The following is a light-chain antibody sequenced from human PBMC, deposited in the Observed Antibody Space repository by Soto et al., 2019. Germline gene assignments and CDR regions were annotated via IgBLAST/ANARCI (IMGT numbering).Light chain of an antibody. Sequence: EIVLTQSPATLSLSPGERATLSCRASQSVSSYLAWYQQKPGQAPRLLIYDASNSATGIPARFSGSGSGTDFTLTISSLEPEDFAVYYCQQRSNWPSRTFGQGTKVEIK. J-gene: IGKJ1*01. CDR1: QSVSSY. CDR2: DAS. CDR3: QQRSNWPSRT. V-gene: IGKV3-11*01.